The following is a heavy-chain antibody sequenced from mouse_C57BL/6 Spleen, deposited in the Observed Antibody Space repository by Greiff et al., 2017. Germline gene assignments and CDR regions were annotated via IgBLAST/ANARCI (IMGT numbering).Heavy chain of an antibody. Sequence: DVMLVESGGGLVKPGGSLKLSCAASGFTFSDYGMHWVRQAPEKGLEWVAYISSGSSTIYYADTVKGRFTISRDNAKNTLFLQMTSLRSEDTAMYYCARGATVVATYFDYWGQGTTLTVSS. CDR3: ARGATVVATYFDY. CDR1: GFTFSDYG. D-gene: IGHD1-1*01. V-gene: IGHV5-17*01. CDR2: ISSGSSTI. J-gene: IGHJ2*01.